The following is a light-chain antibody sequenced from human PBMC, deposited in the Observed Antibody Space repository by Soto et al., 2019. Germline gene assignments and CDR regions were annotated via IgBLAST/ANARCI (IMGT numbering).Light chain of an antibody. CDR2: DAT. CDR3: LQRASWPHT. CDR1: QSVGSY. J-gene: IGKJ3*01. V-gene: IGKV3-11*01. Sequence: VLTQSPANLSLSPGESAALSCRASQSVGSYLAWLQQVPGQAPRLLIYDATNRANGIPAEFRGSGSGTDFTLTISSLEPEDFALYFCLQRASWPHTFGPGTKVEIK.